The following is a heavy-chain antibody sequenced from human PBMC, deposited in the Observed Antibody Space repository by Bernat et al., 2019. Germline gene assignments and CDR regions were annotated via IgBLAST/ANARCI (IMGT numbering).Heavy chain of an antibody. Sequence: QVQLVESGGGVVQPGRSLRLSCAASGFTFSSYGMHWVRQAPGKGLEWVAVIWYDGSNKYYADSVKGRFTISRDNSKNTLYLQMNSLRAEDTAVYYCARDQSNYYGSGGMDVRGQGTTVTVSS. J-gene: IGHJ6*02. CDR2: IWYDGSNK. D-gene: IGHD3-10*01. CDR3: ARDQSNYYGSGGMDV. V-gene: IGHV3-33*01. CDR1: GFTFSSYG.